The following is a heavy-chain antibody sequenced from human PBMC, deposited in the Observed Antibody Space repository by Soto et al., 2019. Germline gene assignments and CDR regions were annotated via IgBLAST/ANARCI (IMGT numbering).Heavy chain of an antibody. CDR2: IYSGGST. V-gene: IGHV3-66*01. CDR3: ARDYYRFNSGYGFSMDV. D-gene: IGHD5-12*01. J-gene: IGHJ6*02. CDR1: GFTVSSNY. Sequence: PGGSLRLSCAASGFTVSSNYVSWVRQAPGKGLEWVSVIYSGGSTYYADSVKGRFTISRDNSKNTLYLQMNSLRAEDTAVYYCARDYYRFNSGYGFSMDVWGQGTTVTVSS.